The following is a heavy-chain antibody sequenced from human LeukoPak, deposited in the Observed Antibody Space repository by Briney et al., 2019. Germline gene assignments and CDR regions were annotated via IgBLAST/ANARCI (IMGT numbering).Heavy chain of an antibody. J-gene: IGHJ5*02. D-gene: IGHD5-12*01. CDR3: ARYYSGYDYNWFDP. CDR1: GYTFTSYA. Sequence: ASVKVSCKGSGYTFTSYAMHWVRQAHGQRLEWMGWINAGNGNTKYSQKFQGRVTITRDTSASTAYMELSSLRSEDTAVYYCARYYSGYDYNWFDPWGQGTLVTVSS. CDR2: INAGNGNT. V-gene: IGHV1-3*01.